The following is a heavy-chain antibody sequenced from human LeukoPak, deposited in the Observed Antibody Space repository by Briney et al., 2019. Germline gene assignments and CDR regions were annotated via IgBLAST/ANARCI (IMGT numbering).Heavy chain of an antibody. V-gene: IGHV3-48*01. CDR1: GFTFSSYS. CDR2: ISSSSSTI. CDR3: ARDHHRRLYDSQARDTFDI. Sequence: GGSLRLSCAASGFTFSSYSMDWVRQAPGKGLEWVSYISSSSSTIYYADSVKGRFTISRDNAKNSLYLQMNSLRAEDTAVYYCARDHHRRLYDSQARDTFDIWGQGTMVTVSS. D-gene: IGHD3-22*01. J-gene: IGHJ3*02.